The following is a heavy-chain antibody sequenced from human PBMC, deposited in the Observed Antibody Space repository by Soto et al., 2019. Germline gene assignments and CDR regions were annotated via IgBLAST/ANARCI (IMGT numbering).Heavy chain of an antibody. D-gene: IGHD5-18*01. CDR3: AREEGYSYGTLGYFDY. Sequence: PSETLSLTCTVSGGSISSYYWSWSRQLPGKGLEWIGCLYYSGGTTYNPSLKSRVTISVDTSKNQFSLKLSSVTAADTAVHYCAREEGYSYGTLGYFDYWGQGTLVTVSS. J-gene: IGHJ4*02. CDR1: GGSISSYY. V-gene: IGHV4-59*12. CDR2: LYYSGGT.